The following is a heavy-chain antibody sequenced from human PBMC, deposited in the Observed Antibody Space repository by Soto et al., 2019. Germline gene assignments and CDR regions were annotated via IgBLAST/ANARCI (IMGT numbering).Heavy chain of an antibody. CDR3: AKDYSTVTTDPLSVVLFDY. J-gene: IGHJ4*02. D-gene: IGHD4-17*01. CDR1: GFTFSSYA. CDR2: ITSDGRT. V-gene: IGHV3-23*01. Sequence: GASLRLSCAASGFTFSSYAMSWVRQAPGKGLEWVSIITSDGRTYYADSVKGRFTISRDNSKNTVYLQMNSLRAEDTAVYYCAKDYSTVTTDPLSVVLFDYWGQGALVTVSS.